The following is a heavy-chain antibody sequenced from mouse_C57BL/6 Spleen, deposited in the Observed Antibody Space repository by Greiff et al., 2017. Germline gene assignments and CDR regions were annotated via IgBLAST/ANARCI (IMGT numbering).Heavy chain of an antibody. V-gene: IGHV1-42*01. CDR2: INPSTGGT. D-gene: IGHD3-2*02. Sequence: FQLQQSGPELVKPGASVKISCKASGYSFTGYYMNWVKQSPEKSLEWIGEINPSTGGTTYNQKFKAKATLTVDKSSSTAYMQLKSLTSEDSAVDYCARGTAQATAWFAYWGQGTLVTVSA. CDR1: GYSFTGYY. CDR3: ARGTAQATAWFAY. J-gene: IGHJ3*01.